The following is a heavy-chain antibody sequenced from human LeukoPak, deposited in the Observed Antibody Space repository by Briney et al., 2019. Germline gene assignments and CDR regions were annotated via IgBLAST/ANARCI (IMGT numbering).Heavy chain of an antibody. CDR1: GGTFNSYG. Sequence: GASVKVSCKASGGTFNSYGISWVRQAPGQGLEWMGGIIPIFGTANYAQKFQGRVTMTRDTSTSTVYMELSSLRSEDTAVYYCARDREVTIANYFDYWGQGTLVTVSS. CDR2: IIPIFGTA. V-gene: IGHV1-69*05. CDR3: ARDREVTIANYFDY. D-gene: IGHD3-9*01. J-gene: IGHJ4*02.